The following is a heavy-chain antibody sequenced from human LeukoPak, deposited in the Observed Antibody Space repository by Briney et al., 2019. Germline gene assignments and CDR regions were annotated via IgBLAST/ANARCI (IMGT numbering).Heavy chain of an antibody. Sequence: PGGSLRLSCAASGFTFDDYAMHWVRQAPGKGLEWVSGISWNSGNIGYADSVKGRFTISRDDAKNSLYLEMDSLRAEDTAVYYCARTIYYYESTSYFSDAFDVWGQGTMVTVSS. D-gene: IGHD3-22*01. J-gene: IGHJ3*01. CDR3: ARTIYYYESTSYFSDAFDV. V-gene: IGHV3-9*01. CDR2: ISWNSGNI. CDR1: GFTFDDYA.